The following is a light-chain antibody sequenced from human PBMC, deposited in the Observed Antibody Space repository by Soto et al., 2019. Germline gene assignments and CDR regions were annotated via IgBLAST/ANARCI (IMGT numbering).Light chain of an antibody. J-gene: IGLJ3*02. CDR2: GNT. CDR3: QSYDSSLSGWV. V-gene: IGLV1-40*01. Sequence: QSVLTQPPSVSGAPGQRVTISCTGRTSNIGAGYDVHWYQHLPGTAPKLLIYGNTNRPSGVPDRFSGSKSGTSASLAITGLQAEDEADYYCQSYDSSLSGWVFGGGTKVTVL. CDR1: TSNIGAGYD.